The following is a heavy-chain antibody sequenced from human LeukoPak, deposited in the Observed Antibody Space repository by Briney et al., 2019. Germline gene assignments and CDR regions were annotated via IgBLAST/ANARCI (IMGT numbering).Heavy chain of an antibody. CDR2: IYYSGST. J-gene: IGHJ2*01. CDR3: ARHLSIQLWSHWYFDL. Sequence: SETLSLTCTVSGGSISSSSYYWGWIRQPPGKGLEWIGSIYYSGSTYYNPSRKSRVTISVDTSKNQFSLKLSSVTAADTAVYYCARHLSIQLWSHWYFDLWGRGTLVTVSS. V-gene: IGHV4-39*01. CDR1: GGSISSSSYY. D-gene: IGHD5-18*01.